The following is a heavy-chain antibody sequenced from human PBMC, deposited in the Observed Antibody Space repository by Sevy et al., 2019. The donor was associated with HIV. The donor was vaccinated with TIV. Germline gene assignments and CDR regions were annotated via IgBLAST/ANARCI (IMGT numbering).Heavy chain of an antibody. Sequence: ASVKVSCKASAYNFIGYYIHWVRQAPGQGLEWIGRINPTSGGTKYAHKFQGRVTVTIDMSVSTAYMELTRLTSDDTAIDYCAGQTSGWYDWFDPWGPGTLVTVSS. V-gene: IGHV1-2*06. CDR3: AGQTSGWYDWFDP. CDR2: INPTSGGT. CDR1: AYNFIGYY. J-gene: IGHJ5*02. D-gene: IGHD6-19*01.